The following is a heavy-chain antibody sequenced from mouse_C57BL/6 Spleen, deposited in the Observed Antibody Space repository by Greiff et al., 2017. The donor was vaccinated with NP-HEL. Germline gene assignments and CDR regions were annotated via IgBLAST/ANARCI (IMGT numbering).Heavy chain of an antibody. D-gene: IGHD2-2*01. CDR3: ARPYGYDYYAMDY. Sequence: QVQLQQSGAELVRPGSSVKLSCKASGYTFTSYWMHWVKQRPIQGLEWIGNIDPSDSETHYNQKFKDKATLTVDKSSSTAYMQLSSLTSEDSAVYYCARPYGYDYYAMDYWGQGTSVTVSS. V-gene: IGHV1-52*01. CDR2: IDPSDSET. J-gene: IGHJ4*01. CDR1: GYTFTSYW.